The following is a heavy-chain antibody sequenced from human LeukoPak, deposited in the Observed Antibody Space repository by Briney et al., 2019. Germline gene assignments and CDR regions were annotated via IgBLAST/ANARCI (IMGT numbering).Heavy chain of an antibody. D-gene: IGHD4-17*01. Sequence: GASVKVSCKASGYTFTSYGISWVRQAPGQGPEWMGRIIPILAIANYAQKFQGRVTITADKSTSTAYMELSTLRSEDTAVYYCARLSTVTEIDYWGQGTLVTVSS. CDR3: ARLSTVTEIDY. CDR2: IIPILAIA. V-gene: IGHV1-69*04. J-gene: IGHJ4*02. CDR1: GYTFTSYG.